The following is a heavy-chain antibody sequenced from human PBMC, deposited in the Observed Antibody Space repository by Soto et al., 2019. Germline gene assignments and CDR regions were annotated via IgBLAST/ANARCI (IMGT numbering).Heavy chain of an antibody. V-gene: IGHV3-23*01. J-gene: IGHJ6*02. CDR2: ISGSGGST. CDR1: GFTFSSYA. Sequence: GGSLRLSCAASGFTFSSYAMSWIRQAPGKGLEWVSAISGSGGSTYYADSVKGRFTISRDNSKNTLYLQMNSLRAEDTAVYYCAKDGVQWPFSYYYYYGMDVWGQGTTVTVSS. D-gene: IGHD6-19*01. CDR3: AKDGVQWPFSYYYYYGMDV.